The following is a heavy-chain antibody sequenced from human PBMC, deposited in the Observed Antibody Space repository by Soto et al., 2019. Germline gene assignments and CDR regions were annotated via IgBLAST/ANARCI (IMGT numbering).Heavy chain of an antibody. Sequence: EVQLVESGGGLVKPGGSLRLSCAAFGFTFNTAWMSWVRQAPGKGLEWVGRIKSKNDGETTDYAAPVKGSLFISRDDSENTLYLQMNSLKTEDTAMYYWATDVPSPGRGEFDYWGKGVLVTVSS. CDR1: GFTFNTAW. CDR3: ATDVPSPGRGEFDY. CDR2: IKSKNDGETT. V-gene: IGHV3-15*07. J-gene: IGHJ4*02.